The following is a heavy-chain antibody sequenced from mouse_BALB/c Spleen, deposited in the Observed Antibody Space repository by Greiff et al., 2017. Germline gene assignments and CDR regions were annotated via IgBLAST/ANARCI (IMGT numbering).Heavy chain of an antibody. CDR3: ARSGYRYDGGDY. V-gene: IGHV3-2*02. J-gene: IGHJ4*01. D-gene: IGHD2-14*01. Sequence: DVKLQESGPGLVKPSQSLSLTCTVTGYSITSDYAWNWIRQFPGNKLEWMGYISYSGSTSYNPSLKSRISITRDTSKNQFFLQLNSVTTEDTATYYCARSGYRYDGGDYWGQGTSVTVSS. CDR1: GYSITSDYA. CDR2: ISYSGST.